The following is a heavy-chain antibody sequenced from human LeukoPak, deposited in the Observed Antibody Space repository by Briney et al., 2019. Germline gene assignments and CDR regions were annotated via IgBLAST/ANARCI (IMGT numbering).Heavy chain of an antibody. CDR3: ARYSLSNEAAHFDH. Sequence: PGRSLRLSCAASGFTFSGYPMHWVRQAPGKGLEWVTFISYDGINKYYADSVKGRFTISRDNSKNTLYLQMNSLRAEDTAVYYCARYSLSNEAAHFDHWGQGTLVTVSS. CDR2: ISYDGINK. D-gene: IGHD1-1*01. J-gene: IGHJ4*02. CDR1: GFTFSGYP. V-gene: IGHV3-30-3*01.